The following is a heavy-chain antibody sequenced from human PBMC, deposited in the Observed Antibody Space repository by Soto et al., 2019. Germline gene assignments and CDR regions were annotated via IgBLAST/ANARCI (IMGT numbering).Heavy chain of an antibody. CDR3: AREYRSSSPEGYGMDV. CDR1: GFTFSSYA. Sequence: QVQLVESGGGVVQPGRSLRLSCAASGFTFSSYAMHWVRQAPGKGLEWVAVISYDGSNKYYADSVKGRFTISRDNSKNTLYLQMNSLRAEDTAVYYCAREYRSSSPEGYGMDVWGQGTTVTVSS. CDR2: ISYDGSNK. V-gene: IGHV3-30-3*01. J-gene: IGHJ6*02. D-gene: IGHD6-6*01.